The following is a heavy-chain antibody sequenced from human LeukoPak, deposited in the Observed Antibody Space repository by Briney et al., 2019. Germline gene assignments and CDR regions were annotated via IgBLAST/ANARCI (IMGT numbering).Heavy chain of an antibody. CDR3: ARDPLSIRKYQLPIRHSHWYFDL. Sequence: PSETLSLTCTVSGGSISSYYWSWIRQPAGKGLEWIGRIYTSGSTNYNPSLKSRVTMSVDTSKNQFSLKLSSVTAADTAVYYCARDPLSIRKYQLPIRHSHWYFDLWGRGTLVTVSS. CDR2: IYTSGST. CDR1: GGSISSYY. J-gene: IGHJ2*01. D-gene: IGHD2-2*01. V-gene: IGHV4-4*07.